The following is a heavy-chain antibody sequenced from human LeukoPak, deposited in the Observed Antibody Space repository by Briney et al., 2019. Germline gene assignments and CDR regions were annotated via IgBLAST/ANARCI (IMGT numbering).Heavy chain of an antibody. V-gene: IGHV4-39*01. CDR3: ASNDYGGNSYLYYFDY. Sequence: SETLSLTCTVSGGSISSYYWGWIRQPPGKGLEWIGSIYYSGSTYYNPSLKSRVTISVDTSKNQFSLKLSSVTAADTAVYYCASNDYGGNSYLYYFDYWGQGTLVTVSS. CDR1: GGSISSYY. CDR2: IYYSGST. J-gene: IGHJ4*02. D-gene: IGHD4-23*01.